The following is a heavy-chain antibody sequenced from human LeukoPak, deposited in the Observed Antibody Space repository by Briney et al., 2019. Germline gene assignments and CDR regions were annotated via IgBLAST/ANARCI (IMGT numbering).Heavy chain of an antibody. D-gene: IGHD6-25*01. Sequence: SETLSLTCTVSGGSISSYYWSWIRQPPAKGLEWIGYIYYSGSTNYNPSLKSRVTISVDTSKNQFSLKLSSVTAAGTVVYYCARAALGVSYDYWGQGTLVTVSS. V-gene: IGHV4-59*01. J-gene: IGHJ4*02. CDR1: GGSISSYY. CDR2: IYYSGST. CDR3: ARAALGVSYDY.